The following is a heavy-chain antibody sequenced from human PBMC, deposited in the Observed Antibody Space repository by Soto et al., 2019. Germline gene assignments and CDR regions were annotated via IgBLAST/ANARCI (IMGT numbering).Heavy chain of an antibody. J-gene: IGHJ6*02. Sequence: RTPSLTCAICGDSVSSNSAAWNWIRQSPLRGLEWLGRTYYRSKWYNDYAVSVKSRITINPDTSKNQFSLQLNSVTPEDTAVYYCAREGIAVAGTDMDVWGQGTTVTV. CDR3: AREGIAVAGTDMDV. V-gene: IGHV6-1*01. D-gene: IGHD6-19*01. CDR2: TYYRSKWYN. CDR1: GDSVSSNSAA.